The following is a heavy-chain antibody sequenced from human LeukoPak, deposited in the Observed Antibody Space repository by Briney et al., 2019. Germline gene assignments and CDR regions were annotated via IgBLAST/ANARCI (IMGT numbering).Heavy chain of an antibody. CDR1: GLTVNSNY. V-gene: IGHV3-23*01. Sequence: GGSLRLSCAASGLTVNSNYMSWVRQAPGKGLEWVSAISGSGGSTYYADSVKGRFTISRDNSKNTLYLQMNSLRAEDTAVYYCAKGAFGEFIFDYWGQGTLVTVSS. J-gene: IGHJ4*02. CDR2: ISGSGGST. D-gene: IGHD3-10*01. CDR3: AKGAFGEFIFDY.